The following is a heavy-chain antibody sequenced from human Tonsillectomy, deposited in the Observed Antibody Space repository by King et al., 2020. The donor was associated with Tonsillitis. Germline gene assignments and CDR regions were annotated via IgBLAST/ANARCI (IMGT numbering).Heavy chain of an antibody. V-gene: IGHV1-8*02. D-gene: IGHD3-10*01. Sequence: FQLVQSGAEVKKPGASVKVSCKASGYTFTSYDINWVRQATGQGLEWMGWMNPNSGNTGYAQKFQGRVTMTRNTSIRTAYMELSSLRSEDTAVYYCARPYYYGSGSYYNYYYYGMDVWGQGNTVTVSS. J-gene: IGHJ6*02. CDR1: GYTFTSYD. CDR3: ARPYYYGSGSYYNYYYYGMDV. CDR2: MNPNSGNT.